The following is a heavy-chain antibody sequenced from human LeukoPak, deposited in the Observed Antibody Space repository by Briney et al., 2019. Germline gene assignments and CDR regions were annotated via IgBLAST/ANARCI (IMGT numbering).Heavy chain of an antibody. Sequence: SGGSLRLSCVASGFTFSSYSMNWVRQAPGKGLEWVSSISSSSSYIYYADSVKGRFTISRDNAKNSLYLQMNSLRAEDMALYYCAKDSGRYYGSGRDFDYWGQGTLVTVSS. J-gene: IGHJ4*02. V-gene: IGHV3-21*04. CDR3: AKDSGRYYGSGRDFDY. CDR1: GFTFSSYS. D-gene: IGHD3-10*01. CDR2: ISSSSSYI.